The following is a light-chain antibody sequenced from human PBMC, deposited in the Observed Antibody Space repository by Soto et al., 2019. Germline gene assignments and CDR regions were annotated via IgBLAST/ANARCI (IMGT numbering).Light chain of an antibody. Sequence: EVMMTQSPDTLSVSPGERATVSCRASQSVGSDLAWFQQKPGQAPRLLIYGASTRATCIPVRFSGSGSGTEFTLTISSLHSEDFAVYYCQQYNNRPYTFGQGTKLEI. CDR2: GAS. J-gene: IGKJ2*01. V-gene: IGKV3-15*01. CDR1: QSVGSD. CDR3: QQYNNRPYT.